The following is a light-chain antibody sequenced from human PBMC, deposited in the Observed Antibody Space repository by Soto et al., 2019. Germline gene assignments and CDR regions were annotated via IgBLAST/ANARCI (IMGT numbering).Light chain of an antibody. CDR2: DAS. CDR3: QQYVTSSPRT. CDR1: LSVSVY. J-gene: IGKJ1*01. V-gene: IGKV3-11*01. Sequence: VVLTQSPAPLSLSPGERATLSCRTSLSVSVYLDWYQQKPGQAPRLLISDASNRATGIPARFSGSGSGTDFTLTITRLEPEDFAVYYCQQYVTSSPRTFGQGTKGDIK.